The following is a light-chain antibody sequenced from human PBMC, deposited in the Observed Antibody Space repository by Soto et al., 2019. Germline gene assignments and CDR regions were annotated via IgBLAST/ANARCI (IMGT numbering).Light chain of an antibody. CDR2: GAS. Sequence: VVLTQSPGTLSLSPGEVATLSCRASQRVIGSYLAWYQQKPGQAPRLLIYGASKRATGIPDRFSGSGSGTDFALTISRLEPEDFAVYYCQQYVTAPWTFGQGTKVDIK. CDR3: QQYVTAPWT. V-gene: IGKV3-20*01. CDR1: QRVIGSY. J-gene: IGKJ1*01.